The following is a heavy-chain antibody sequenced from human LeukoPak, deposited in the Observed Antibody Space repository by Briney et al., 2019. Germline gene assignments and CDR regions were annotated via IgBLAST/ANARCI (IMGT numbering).Heavy chain of an antibody. CDR2: IYYSGST. Sequence: PSETLSLTCTVSGGSISSSSYYWGWIRQPPGKGLEWIGSIYYSGSTYYNPSLKSRVTISVDTSKNQFSLKLSSVTAADTAVYYCARAPPPLWLVLPTENNWFDPWGQGTLVTVYS. D-gene: IGHD6-6*01. CDR3: ARAPPPLWLVLPTENNWFDP. V-gene: IGHV4-39*07. CDR1: GGSISSSSYY. J-gene: IGHJ5*02.